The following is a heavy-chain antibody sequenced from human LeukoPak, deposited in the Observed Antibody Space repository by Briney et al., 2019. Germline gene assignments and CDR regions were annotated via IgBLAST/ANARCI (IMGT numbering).Heavy chain of an antibody. CDR2: ISHSGST. CDR3: ARGARGSWGYYGMDV. J-gene: IGHJ6*02. Sequence: PSETLSLTCAVYGGPFSDYYWSWIRQPPGKGLEWIGEISHSGSTNYSPSLKSRVTISSDTSKSQFSLKLNSVTAADTAVFYCARGARGSWGYYGMDVWGQGTTVTVSS. CDR1: GGPFSDYY. D-gene: IGHD2-15*01. V-gene: IGHV4-34*01.